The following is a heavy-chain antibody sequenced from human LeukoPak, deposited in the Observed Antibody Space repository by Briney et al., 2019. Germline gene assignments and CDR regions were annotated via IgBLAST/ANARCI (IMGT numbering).Heavy chain of an antibody. Sequence: SQTLSLTCTVSGGSISSGTYYWSWIRQPPGMGLEWIGYISYSGSTNYNPSLKSRVTISIDTSKNQFSLKLSSVTAADTAVYYCASAPHVNYLDFWGQGALVTVST. J-gene: IGHJ4*02. V-gene: IGHV4-61*01. CDR1: GGSISSGTYY. D-gene: IGHD2/OR15-2a*01. CDR2: ISYSGST. CDR3: ASAPHVNYLDF.